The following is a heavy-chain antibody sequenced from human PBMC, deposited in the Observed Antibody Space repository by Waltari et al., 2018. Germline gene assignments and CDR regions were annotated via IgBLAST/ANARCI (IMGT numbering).Heavy chain of an antibody. CDR2: ITPNLGKA. D-gene: IGHD6-6*01. J-gene: IGHJ6*02. CDR3: VLAARPGLSYYYYGMDV. CDR1: GGTFSSYA. Sequence: QVQLVQSGAEVKKPGSSVKVSCKASGGTFSSYAISWVRQAPGQGLEWMGGITPNLGKANYAQKFQGRVTITADESTSTAYMELSSLRSEDTAVYYCVLAARPGLSYYYYGMDVWGQGTTVTVSS. V-gene: IGHV1-69*01.